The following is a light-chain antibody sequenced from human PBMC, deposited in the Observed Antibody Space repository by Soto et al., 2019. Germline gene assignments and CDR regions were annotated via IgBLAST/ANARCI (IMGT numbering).Light chain of an antibody. V-gene: IGKV3-15*01. CDR1: QSVGSS. CDR3: QQYDNWPSFN. Sequence: EIVMTQSPATLSVSPGERTTLSCRASQSVGSSLAWYQQKPGQPPRLLIHGTYTRATGIPDRFTGSGSGTEFTLTISSLQSEDSAVYYCQQYDNWPSFNFGPGTKVDIK. CDR2: GTY. J-gene: IGKJ3*01.